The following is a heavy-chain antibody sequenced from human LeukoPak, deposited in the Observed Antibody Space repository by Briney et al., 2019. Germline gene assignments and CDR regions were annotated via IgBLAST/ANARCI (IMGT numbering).Heavy chain of an antibody. CDR3: ARGGTYGSGSYYSHYYYYYMDV. J-gene: IGHJ6*03. CDR1: GFTFSTYN. D-gene: IGHD3-10*01. V-gene: IGHV3-48*04. Sequence: GGSLRLSCAASGFTFSTYNMNWVRHAPGKGLEWVSYISSSGSTIYYADSVKGRFTISRDNAKNSLYLQMNSLRAEDTAVYYCARGGTYGSGSYYSHYYYYYMDVWGKGTTVTVSS. CDR2: ISSSGSTI.